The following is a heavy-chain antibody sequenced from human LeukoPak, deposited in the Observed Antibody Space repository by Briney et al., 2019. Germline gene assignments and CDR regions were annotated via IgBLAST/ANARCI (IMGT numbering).Heavy chain of an antibody. CDR2: INNDGSTT. V-gene: IGHV3-74*01. CDR3: AAADPGTFDI. D-gene: IGHD6-13*01. Sequence: GGSLRLSCAASGFTFGSYWMHWVRHAPGKGLVWVSRINNDGSTTNYADSVKGRFTISRDNAKNTLYLQMNSLRAEDTAVYYCAAADPGTFDIWGQGTMVTVSS. CDR1: GFTFGSYW. J-gene: IGHJ3*02.